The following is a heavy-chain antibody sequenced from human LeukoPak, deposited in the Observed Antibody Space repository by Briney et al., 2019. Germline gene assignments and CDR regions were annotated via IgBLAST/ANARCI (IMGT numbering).Heavy chain of an antibody. J-gene: IGHJ3*02. V-gene: IGHV4-4*07. D-gene: IGHD3-22*01. Sequence: SETLSLTCTVSGGSISSYYWSWIRQPAGKGLEWIGRIYTSGSTNYNPSLKSRVTMSVDTSKNQFSLKLSSVTAADTAVYYCAREYYDSSGYYRGAFDIWGQGTMVTVSS. CDR1: GGSISSYY. CDR3: AREYYDSSGYYRGAFDI. CDR2: IYTSGST.